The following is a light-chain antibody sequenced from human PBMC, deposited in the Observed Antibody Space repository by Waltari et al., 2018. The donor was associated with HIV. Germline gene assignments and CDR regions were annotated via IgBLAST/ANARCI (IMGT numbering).Light chain of an antibody. CDR1: QRVSSY. CDR3: QQYNKWSRGT. Sequence: VMTQSPATLSVSPGESATLSCRASQRVSSYLAWYQQKPGQAPRLLIYGASTRATGIPSRFVGSGSGTDFTLTISSLQSEDFAVYFCQQYNKWSRGTFGGGTKVEVK. CDR2: GAS. J-gene: IGKJ4*01. V-gene: IGKV3D-15*01.